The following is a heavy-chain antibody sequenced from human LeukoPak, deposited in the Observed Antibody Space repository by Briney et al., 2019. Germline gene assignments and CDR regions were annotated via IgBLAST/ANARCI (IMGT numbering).Heavy chain of an antibody. CDR2: IYHTGNT. V-gene: IGHV4-4*02. CDR3: ARDRNDYGDNGYGDSYYYYGLDV. D-gene: IGHD4-17*01. CDR1: GDSMSSSNW. Sequence: PSETLSLTCAVSGDSMSSSNWWSWVRQPPGKGLEWIGEIYHTGNTNYSPSLKGRVTISADKSKNQFSLNVTSVTAADTAVYYCARDRNDYGDNGYGDSYYYYGLDVWGQGTTVTVSS. J-gene: IGHJ6*02.